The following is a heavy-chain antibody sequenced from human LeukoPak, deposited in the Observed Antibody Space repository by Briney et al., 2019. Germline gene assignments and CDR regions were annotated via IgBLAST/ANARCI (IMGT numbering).Heavy chain of an antibody. Sequence: SSETLSLTCTVSGGSISTSSYYWSWIRQPPGKGLEWIGEINHSGSTNYNPSLKSRVTISVDTSKNQFSLKLSSVTAADTAVYYCARGLSLVRWGYYYYYMDVWGKGTTVTVSS. J-gene: IGHJ6*03. CDR1: GGSISTSSYY. CDR3: ARGLSLVRWGYYYYYMDV. CDR2: INHSGST. D-gene: IGHD6-6*01. V-gene: IGHV4-39*07.